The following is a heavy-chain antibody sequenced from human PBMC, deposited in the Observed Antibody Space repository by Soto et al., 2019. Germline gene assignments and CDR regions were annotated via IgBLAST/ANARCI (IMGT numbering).Heavy chain of an antibody. CDR2: IYYSGST. J-gene: IGHJ6*02. V-gene: IGHV4-59*01. D-gene: IGHD3-10*01. Sequence: PSETLSLTCTVSGGSISSYYWSWIRQPPGKGLEWIGYIYYSGSTNYNPSLKSRVTISVDTSKNQFSLKLSSVTAADTAVYYCARDKMARGAKSSGMDVWGQGTTVTVSS. CDR1: GGSISSYY. CDR3: ARDKMARGAKSSGMDV.